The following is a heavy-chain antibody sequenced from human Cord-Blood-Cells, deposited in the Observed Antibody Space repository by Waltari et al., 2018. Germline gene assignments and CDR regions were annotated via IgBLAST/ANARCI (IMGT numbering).Heavy chain of an antibody. J-gene: IGHJ4*02. CDR2: INHSGST. V-gene: IGHV4-34*01. CDR3: ARRAFYYYDSSGYYY. D-gene: IGHD3-22*01. CDR1: GGSFSGYY. Sequence: QVQLQQWGAGLLKPSETLSLTCAVYGGSFSGYYWSWIRQPPGKGLEWIGEINHSGSTHYNPSLKGRVTISVDTSKNQFSLKLSSVTAADTAVYYCARRAFYYYDSSGYYYWGQGTLVTVSS.